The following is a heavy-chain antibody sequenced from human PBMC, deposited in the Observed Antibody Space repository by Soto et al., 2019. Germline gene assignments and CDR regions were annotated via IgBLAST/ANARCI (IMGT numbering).Heavy chain of an antibody. CDR3: ARDYGGNSGWFDP. J-gene: IGHJ5*02. CDR2: MKPNSDST. D-gene: IGHD4-17*01. CDR1: GYTFTSYD. V-gene: IGHV1-8*01. Sequence: ASVKVSCKASGYTFTSYDIKWVRQAPGRGLEWMGWMKPNSDSTGFAQKFQGRVSMTRDTSISTVYMELSSLTFEDTAVYYCARDYGGNSGWFDPWGQGTLVTVYS.